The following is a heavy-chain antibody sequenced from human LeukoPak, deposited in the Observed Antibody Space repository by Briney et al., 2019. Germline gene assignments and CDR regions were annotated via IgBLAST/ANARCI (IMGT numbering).Heavy chain of an antibody. Sequence: SETLSLTCTVSGGSISSDYWSWIRQPPGKGLEWLGYIYYSGSTNYNPSLKSRVTISLDTSKNQFSLKLSSVTAADTAVYYCARHRGRPGAFDIWGQGTMVTVSS. CDR1: GGSISSDY. D-gene: IGHD3-10*01. V-gene: IGHV4-59*08. CDR3: ARHRGRPGAFDI. CDR2: IYYSGST. J-gene: IGHJ3*02.